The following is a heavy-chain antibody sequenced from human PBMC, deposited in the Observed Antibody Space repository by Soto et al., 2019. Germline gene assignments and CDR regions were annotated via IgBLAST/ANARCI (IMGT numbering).Heavy chain of an antibody. V-gene: IGHV3-30-3*01. D-gene: IGHD6-13*01. CDR1: GFSFSSYS. J-gene: IGHJ6*02. Sequence: GGSLRLSCTASGFSFSSYSLHWVRQTPGKGLEWVAVISYDGSNKYYADSVKGRFTVSRDSPKNTLFLQMNSLKPEDTAVYYCARAPPRGIAAPGTWGSGMDVWGQGTTVTVSS. CDR2: ISYDGSNK. CDR3: ARAPPRGIAAPGTWGSGMDV.